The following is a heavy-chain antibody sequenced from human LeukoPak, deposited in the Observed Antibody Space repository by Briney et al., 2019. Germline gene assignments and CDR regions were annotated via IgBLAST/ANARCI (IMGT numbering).Heavy chain of an antibody. J-gene: IGHJ1*01. CDR2: IFYSGNA. CDR3: ARHSRVLTTTIEYFQH. V-gene: IGHV4-39*01. D-gene: IGHD4/OR15-4a*01. Sequence: PSETLSLTCTVSGVSISGSDYYWAWIRQPPGKGLEWIGSIFYSGNAYYNPSLKSRVTMSVDTSNNRFSLRLSSVTAADTAVYYCARHSRVLTTTIEYFQHWGQGNLVTVSS. CDR1: GVSISGSDYY.